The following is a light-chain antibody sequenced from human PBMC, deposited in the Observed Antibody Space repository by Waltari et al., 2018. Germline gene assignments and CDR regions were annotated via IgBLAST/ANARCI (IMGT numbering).Light chain of an antibody. V-gene: IGLV2-11*01. J-gene: IGLJ2*01. Sequence: QSALTQPRSVSGSPGQSVTISCTGTGSDVGRYNYVSWYQQYPGNAPKLMISDVYERPSGVPDRFSGSKSGNTASLTISGLQAEDEAVYYCCSYAGDYTLVFGGGTEVTVL. CDR1: GSDVGRYNY. CDR2: DVY. CDR3: CSYAGDYTLV.